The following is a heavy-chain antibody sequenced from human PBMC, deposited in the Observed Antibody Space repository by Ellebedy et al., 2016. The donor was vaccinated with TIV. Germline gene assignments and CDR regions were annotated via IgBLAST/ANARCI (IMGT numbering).Heavy chain of an antibody. D-gene: IGHD3-22*01. Sequence: AASVTVSCKVSGYTLTELSMHWVRQPPGKGLEWMGGFDPEDGETIYAQKFQGRVTMTEDTSTDTAYMELSSLRSEDTAVYYCATTLVVVNPRLDYWGQGTRVTVSS. CDR2: FDPEDGET. J-gene: IGHJ4*02. V-gene: IGHV1-24*01. CDR3: ATTLVVVNPRLDY. CDR1: GYTLTELS.